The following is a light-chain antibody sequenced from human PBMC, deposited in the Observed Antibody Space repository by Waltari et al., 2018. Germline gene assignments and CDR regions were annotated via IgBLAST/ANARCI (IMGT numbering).Light chain of an antibody. CDR1: NIGVKS. V-gene: IGLV3-21*04. CDR3: QAWDSRSDHRV. J-gene: IGLJ3*02. Sequence: SYVLTQPPSMSVAPGKTARITCGGNNIGVKSVHWYQQKPGQAPLLVIYYNSDRPSGIPERFSGSNSGNTATLTIIRVEAGDEADYYCQAWDSRSDHRVFGGGTKLTVL. CDR2: YNS.